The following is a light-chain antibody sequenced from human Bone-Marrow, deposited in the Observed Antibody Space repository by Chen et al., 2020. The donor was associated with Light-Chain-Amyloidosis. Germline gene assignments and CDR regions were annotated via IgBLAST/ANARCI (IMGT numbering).Light chain of an antibody. CDR3: QSADSSGTYEVI. Sequence: SYELTQPPSVSVSPGQTARITCSGDDLPTKYAYWYQQNPGQAPVLVIHRDTERPSGISELFSGSSSGTTATLTISRVQAEDEADYHCQSADSSGTYEVIFGGGTKLTVL. V-gene: IGLV3-25*03. CDR2: RDT. J-gene: IGLJ2*01. CDR1: DLPTKY.